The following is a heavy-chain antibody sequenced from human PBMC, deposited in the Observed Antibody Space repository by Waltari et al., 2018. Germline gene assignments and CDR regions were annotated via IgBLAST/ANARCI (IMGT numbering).Heavy chain of an antibody. J-gene: IGHJ4*02. CDR3: ARGARIKGKYYFDY. CDR2: IKQDGSEK. CDR1: GFTFSSYW. Sequence: EVQLVESGGGLVQPGGSLRLSCAASGFTFSSYWMSWVRQAPGKGLEWVANIKQDGSEKSYVKSVKCRFNISRDDTKNSMYLKMNSLRGEDTAVYYCARGARIKGKYYFDYWGQGTLVTVSS. D-gene: IGHD2-15*01. V-gene: IGHV3-7*04.